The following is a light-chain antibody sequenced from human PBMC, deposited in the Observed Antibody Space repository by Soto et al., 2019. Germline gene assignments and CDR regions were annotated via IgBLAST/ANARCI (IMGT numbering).Light chain of an antibody. V-gene: IGKV3-20*01. J-gene: IGKJ1*01. CDR1: QSVSSSY. CDR3: QQYGKSPLT. CDR2: GAS. Sequence: EIVLTQSPGTLSLSPGERATLSCMASQSVSSSYLAWYQQKPGQAPRLLIYGASSRATGIPDRFSGSGSGTDFTLTISRLEPEDVAVYYCQQYGKSPLTFGQGTKVDI.